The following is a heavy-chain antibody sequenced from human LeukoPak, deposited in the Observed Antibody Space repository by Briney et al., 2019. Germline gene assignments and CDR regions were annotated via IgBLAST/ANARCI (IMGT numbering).Heavy chain of an antibody. CDR2: VSPNGGST. V-gene: IGHV1-2*02. CDR1: GYSFTDYY. J-gene: IGHJ4*02. D-gene: IGHD6-6*01. CDR3: ARGGWGSSPYFDY. Sequence: ASVKVSCKASGYSFTDYYMHWVRQAPGQGLEWVGRVSPNGGSTDYAQKFQGRVTMTRDTSINTDYMELSRLRPDDTAVYYCARGGWGSSPYFDYWGQGTLVTVSS.